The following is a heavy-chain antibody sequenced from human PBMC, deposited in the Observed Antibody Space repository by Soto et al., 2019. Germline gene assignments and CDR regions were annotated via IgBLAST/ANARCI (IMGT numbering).Heavy chain of an antibody. Sequence: GGSLRLSCAASGFTFSSYAMSWVRQAPGKGLEWVSAISGSGGSTYYADSVKGRFTISRDNSKNTLYLQMNSLRAEDTAVYYCAKDLEIVVVPANYYMDVWGKGTTVTVSS. J-gene: IGHJ6*03. CDR3: AKDLEIVVVPANYYMDV. D-gene: IGHD2-2*03. CDR1: GFTFSSYA. CDR2: ISGSGGST. V-gene: IGHV3-23*01.